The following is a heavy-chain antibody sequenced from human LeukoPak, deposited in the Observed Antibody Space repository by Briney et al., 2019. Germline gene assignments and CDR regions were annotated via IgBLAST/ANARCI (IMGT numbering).Heavy chain of an antibody. CDR2: ISGSGGST. CDR3: TKGTIWLPFDY. Sequence: GGSLRLSCAASGFTFSNYAMSWARQAPGKGLEWVSAISGSGGSTYYADSVKGRFAISRDNSKNTLYLQMNSLRAEDTAVYYCTKGTIWLPFDYWGQGTLVTVSS. J-gene: IGHJ4*02. V-gene: IGHV3-23*01. D-gene: IGHD5-18*01. CDR1: GFTFSNYA.